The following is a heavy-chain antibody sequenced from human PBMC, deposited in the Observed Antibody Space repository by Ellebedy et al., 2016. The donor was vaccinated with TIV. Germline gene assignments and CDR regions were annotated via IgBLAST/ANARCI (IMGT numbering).Heavy chain of an antibody. V-gene: IGHV1-69*13. J-gene: IGHJ6*03. Sequence: SVKVSXXASGGTFSSYAISWVRQAPGQGLEWMGGIIPIFGTANYAQKFQGRVTITADESTSTAYMELSSLRSEDTAVYYCARDRTDYGDYYYMDVWGKGTTVTVSS. CDR2: IIPIFGTA. CDR3: ARDRTDYGDYYYMDV. CDR1: GGTFSSYA. D-gene: IGHD4-17*01.